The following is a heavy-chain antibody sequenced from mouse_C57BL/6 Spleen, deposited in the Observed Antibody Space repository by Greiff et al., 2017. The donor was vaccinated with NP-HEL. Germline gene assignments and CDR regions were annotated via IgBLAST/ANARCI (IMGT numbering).Heavy chain of an antibody. CDR3: ARHEERGGLLLRYLSY. V-gene: IGHV1-62-2*01. D-gene: IGHD1-1*01. CDR2: FYPGSGSI. CDR1: GYTFTEYT. J-gene: IGHJ3*01. Sequence: QVQLKESGAELVKPGASVKLSCKASGYTFTEYTIHWVKQRSGQGLEWIGWFYPGSGSIKYNEKFKDKATLTADKSSSTVYMELSRVTSEDSAVYFCARHEERGGLLLRYLSYWGQGTLVTVSA.